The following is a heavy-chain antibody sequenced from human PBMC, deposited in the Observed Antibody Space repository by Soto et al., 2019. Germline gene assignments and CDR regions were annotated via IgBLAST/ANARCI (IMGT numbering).Heavy chain of an antibody. CDR3: ARVPLSSSGYY. D-gene: IGHD6-13*01. Sequence: QVQLQESGPGLVKPSQTLSLTCTVSGGSISSGGYYWSWIRQHPGKGLEWIGYIYYSGSTYYNPSLQGXXTXSXXTSKNQFSLKLSSVTATDTAVYYCARVPLSSSGYYWGQGTRVTVSS. J-gene: IGHJ4*02. V-gene: IGHV4-31*03. CDR1: GGSISSGGYY. CDR2: IYYSGST.